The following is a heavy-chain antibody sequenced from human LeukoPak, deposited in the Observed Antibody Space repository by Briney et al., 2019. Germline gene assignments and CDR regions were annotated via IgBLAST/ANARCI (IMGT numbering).Heavy chain of an antibody. J-gene: IGHJ4*02. CDR2: INHRGST. V-gene: IGHV4-34*01. CDR3: ARRSTMVRGVISYFDY. D-gene: IGHD3-10*01. Sequence: PSETLSLTCAVYGGSFSGYYWSWIRQPPGKGLEWIGEINHRGSTNYNPSLKSRVTISVDTSKNQFSLKLSSVTAADTAVYYCARRSTMVRGVISYFDYWGQGTLVTVSS. CDR1: GGSFSGYY.